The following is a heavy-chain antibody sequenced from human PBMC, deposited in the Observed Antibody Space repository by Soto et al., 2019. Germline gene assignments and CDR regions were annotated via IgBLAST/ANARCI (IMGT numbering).Heavy chain of an antibody. D-gene: IGHD6-19*01. CDR3: AKAVIAVAGTIDNGFDY. J-gene: IGHJ4*02. CDR2: ISWNSGSI. V-gene: IGHV3-9*01. Sequence: EVQLVESGGGLVQPGRSLRLSCAASGFTFDDYAMHWVRQAPGKGLEWVSGISWNSGSIGYADSVKGRFTISTDNAKNSLYLQMNSLRAEDTALYYCAKAVIAVAGTIDNGFDYWGQGTLVTVSS. CDR1: GFTFDDYA.